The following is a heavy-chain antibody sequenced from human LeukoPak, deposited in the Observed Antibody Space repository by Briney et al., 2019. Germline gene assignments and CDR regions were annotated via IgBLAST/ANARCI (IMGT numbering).Heavy chain of an antibody. CDR2: INHSGST. CDR1: GGSFSGYY. D-gene: IGHD6-13*01. V-gene: IGHV4-34*01. J-gene: IGHJ4*02. Sequence: SETLSLTCAVYGGSFSGYYWSWIRQPPGKGLEWIGEINHSGSTNYNPSLKSRVTISVDTSKNQFSLKLSSVTAADTAVYYCATNPIAAAGTFDYWGQGTLVTVSS. CDR3: ATNPIAAAGTFDY.